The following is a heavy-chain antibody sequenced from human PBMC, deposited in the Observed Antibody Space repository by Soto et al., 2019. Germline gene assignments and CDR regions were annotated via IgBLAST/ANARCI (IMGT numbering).Heavy chain of an antibody. V-gene: IGHV3-23*01. CDR2: ISGSGGST. D-gene: IGHD3-3*01. Sequence: GGSLRLSCAASGFTFSSYAMSWVRQAPGKGLEWVSAISGSGGSTYYADSVKGRFTISRDNSKNTLYLQMNSLRAEDTAVYYCAKALGGFWSGFPVPGFDPWGQGTLVTVSS. CDR3: AKALGGFWSGFPVPGFDP. J-gene: IGHJ5*02. CDR1: GFTFSSYA.